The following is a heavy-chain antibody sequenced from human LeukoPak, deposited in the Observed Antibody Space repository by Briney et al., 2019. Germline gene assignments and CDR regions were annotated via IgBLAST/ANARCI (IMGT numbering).Heavy chain of an antibody. CDR3: ARHSYSGSYSHFDY. CDR2: IYYSGST. V-gene: IGHV4-59*08. J-gene: IGHJ4*02. D-gene: IGHD1-26*01. Sequence: SETLSLTCTVSGGSISSYYWSWIRQPPGKGLEWIGYIYYSGSTNYNPSLKSRVTISVDTSKNQFSLKLSSVTAADTAVYYCARHSYSGSYSHFDYWGQGTLVTVSS. CDR1: GGSISSYY.